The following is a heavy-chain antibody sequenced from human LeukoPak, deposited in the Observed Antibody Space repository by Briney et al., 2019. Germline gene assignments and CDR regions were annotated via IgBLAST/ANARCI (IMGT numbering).Heavy chain of an antibody. Sequence: SVTVSCKASGGTFSSYAVSWVRQAPGQGLEWMGGIIPIFGTANYAQKFQGRVTITTDESTSTAYMELSSLRSEDTAVYYCARVTPTYGSYYYYMDVWGKGTTVTVSS. J-gene: IGHJ6*03. D-gene: IGHD2/OR15-2a*01. CDR2: IIPIFGTA. V-gene: IGHV1-69*05. CDR1: GGTFSSYA. CDR3: ARVTPTYGSYYYYMDV.